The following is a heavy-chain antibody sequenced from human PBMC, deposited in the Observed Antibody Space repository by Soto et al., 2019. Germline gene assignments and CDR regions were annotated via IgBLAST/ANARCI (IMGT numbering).Heavy chain of an antibody. CDR3: ARQNIVVAYRGWAFDI. D-gene: IGHD3-22*01. CDR1: GGSISSYY. V-gene: IGHV4-59*01. J-gene: IGHJ3*02. Sequence: QVQLQESGPGLVKPSETLSLTCIVPGGSISSYYWSWMRQPPGKGLERIGDIYYSGSTNYNPSRRGRVTISLDTSEIQLSLSRRSVTDADTALYYWARQNIVVAYRGWAFDILGHGTMVTVSS. CDR2: IYYSGST.